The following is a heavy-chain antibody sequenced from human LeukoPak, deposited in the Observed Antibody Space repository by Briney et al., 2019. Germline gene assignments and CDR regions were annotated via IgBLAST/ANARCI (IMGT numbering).Heavy chain of an antibody. CDR2: IYYSGST. D-gene: IGHD1-1*01. J-gene: IGHJ6*02. Sequence: SETLSLTCTVSGGSISSYYWSWIQQPPGKGLEWIGYIYYSGSTNYNPSLKSRVTISVDTSKNQFSLKLSSVTAADTAVYYCARDNDGTYGMDVWGQGTTVTVSS. V-gene: IGHV4-59*01. CDR3: ARDNDGTYGMDV. CDR1: GGSISSYY.